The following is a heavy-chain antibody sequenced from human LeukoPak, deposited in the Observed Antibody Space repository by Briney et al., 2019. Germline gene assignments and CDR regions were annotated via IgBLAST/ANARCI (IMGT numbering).Heavy chain of an antibody. Sequence: SETLSLTCTVSGGSISSYYWSWIRQPPGKGLEWIGSIYHSGSTYYNPSLKSRVTISVDTSKNQFSLKLSSVTAADTAVYYCARSARGPYYYDSSGYSFDYWGQGTLVTVSS. J-gene: IGHJ4*02. CDR2: IYHSGST. CDR3: ARSARGPYYYDSSGYSFDY. D-gene: IGHD3-22*01. V-gene: IGHV4-59*05. CDR1: GGSISSYY.